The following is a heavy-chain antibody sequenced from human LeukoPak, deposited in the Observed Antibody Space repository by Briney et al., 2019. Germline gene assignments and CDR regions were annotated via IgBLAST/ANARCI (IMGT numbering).Heavy chain of an antibody. Sequence: ASVKVSCKASGYTFTGYYMHWVRQAPGQGLGWMGWINPNSGGTNYAQKFQGRVTMTRDTSISTAYMELSRLRSDDTAVYYCARETMIVVVPDAFDIWGQGTMVTVSS. CDR3: ARETMIVVVPDAFDI. V-gene: IGHV1-2*02. CDR1: GYTFTGYY. CDR2: INPNSGGT. J-gene: IGHJ3*02. D-gene: IGHD3-22*01.